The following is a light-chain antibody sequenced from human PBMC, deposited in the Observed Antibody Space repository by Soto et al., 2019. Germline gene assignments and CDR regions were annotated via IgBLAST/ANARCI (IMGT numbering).Light chain of an antibody. CDR3: QQRSNWPPT. Sequence: EIVLTQSPATLSLSPGERATLSCRASQSVNTYLAWYQQKPGQAPRLLIYGASNRATGIPARFSGSGSGIDFTLTINRLEPEDFAVYSCQQRSNWPPTFGQGTRLEIK. J-gene: IGKJ5*01. V-gene: IGKV3-11*01. CDR2: GAS. CDR1: QSVNTY.